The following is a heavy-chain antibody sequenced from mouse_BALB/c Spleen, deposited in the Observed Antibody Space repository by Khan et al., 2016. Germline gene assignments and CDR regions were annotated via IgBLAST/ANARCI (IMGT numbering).Heavy chain of an antibody. CDR2: IDPFNGGT. V-gene: IGHV1S135*01. J-gene: IGHJ4*01. CDR1: GYSFTSYY. Sequence: VQLQQSGPELMKPGASVKISCKASGYSFTSYYMHWVKQSHGKSLEWIGYIDPFNGGTSYNQKFKGKATLTVDKSSSTAYMHLSSLTSEVSSVYYCASSTQSFYAMDYWGQGTSVTVSS. CDR3: ASSTQSFYAMDY. D-gene: IGHD1-1*01.